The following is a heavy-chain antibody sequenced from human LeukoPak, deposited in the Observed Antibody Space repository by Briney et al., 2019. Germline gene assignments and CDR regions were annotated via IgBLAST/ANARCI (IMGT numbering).Heavy chain of an antibody. CDR1: GYTFTNYG. J-gene: IGHJ3*01. CDR3: ARGGVMTQVRKAFAA. V-gene: IGHV1-18*01. CDR2: ISAFNGHT. D-gene: IGHD2-21*02. Sequence: ASVKVSCKASGYTFTNYGIYWVRQAPGQGLEWMGWISAFNGHTNYSQKLQGRVTMTTDTSTDTAYMELKSLTSDDTAVYYCARGGVMTQVRKAFAARGQGTMLIVSS.